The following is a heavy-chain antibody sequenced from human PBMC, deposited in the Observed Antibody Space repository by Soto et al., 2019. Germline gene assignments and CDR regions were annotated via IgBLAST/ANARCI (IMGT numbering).Heavy chain of an antibody. J-gene: IGHJ5*02. CDR3: TRADLTVTLSVFDP. D-gene: IGHD4-17*01. CDR2: ISDDGSTK. Sequence: QVQLVESGGGVVQPGRSLRLSCAASGFIFSRYPMHWVRQAPGKGLQWVALISDDGSTKYYADCVKGRFTISRDNSKNTLYLQMNGLSAEDTAVYYCTRADLTVTLSVFDPWGQGTLVTVSS. CDR1: GFIFSRYP. V-gene: IGHV3-30-3*01.